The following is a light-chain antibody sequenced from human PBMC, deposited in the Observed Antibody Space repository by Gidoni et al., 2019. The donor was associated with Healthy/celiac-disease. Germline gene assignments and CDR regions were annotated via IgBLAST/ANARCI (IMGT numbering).Light chain of an antibody. CDR3: QQLNSYPRT. V-gene: IGKV1-9*01. J-gene: IGKJ2*01. CDR2: AAS. CDR1: QGISSY. Sequence: DIQLTQSPSFLSASVGDRVTITCRASQGISSYLAWYQQNPGKATKPLIYAASTLQSGFPSRFSGSGAGTEFTLTISSLQPEDFATYYCQQLNSYPRTFGQGTKLEIK.